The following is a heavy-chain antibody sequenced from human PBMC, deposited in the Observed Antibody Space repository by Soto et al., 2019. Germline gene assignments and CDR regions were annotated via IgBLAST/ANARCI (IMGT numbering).Heavy chain of an antibody. Sequence: SLRLSCTASGFTFGDYEMSWFRQAPGKGLEWVGFVRSKAYGGTTEYAASVEGRFTISRDDSKSIAYLQMNSLKAEDTAVYYCTRVKAGFHGVFEYWGQGTLVTVSS. CDR1: GFTFGDYE. CDR3: TRVKAGFHGVFEY. CDR2: VRSKAYGGTT. D-gene: IGHD6-19*01. J-gene: IGHJ4*02. V-gene: IGHV3-49*03.